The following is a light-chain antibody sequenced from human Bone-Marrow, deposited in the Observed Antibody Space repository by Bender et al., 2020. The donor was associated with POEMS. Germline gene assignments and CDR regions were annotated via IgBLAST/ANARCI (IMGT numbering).Light chain of an antibody. V-gene: IGLV1-44*01. J-gene: IGLJ3*02. Sequence: QSVLTQPPSASGTPGQRATISRSGSSSNIGGNAVNSWQQLPGTAPKRLIYGNDQRPSGVPDRFSGSKSGTSASLAISALQSEDGSDYFCSAWEGILNGWVFRGGTELTVL. CDR2: GND. CDR3: SAWEGILNGWV. CDR1: SSNIGGNA.